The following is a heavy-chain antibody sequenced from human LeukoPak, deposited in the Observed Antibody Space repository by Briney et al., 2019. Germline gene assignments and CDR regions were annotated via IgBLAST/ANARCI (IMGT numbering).Heavy chain of an antibody. V-gene: IGHV3-23*01. CDR3: AKGVGYCSGGSCQQFDY. CDR1: GFTFSGYG. Sequence: GGTLRLSCAASGFTFSGYGMSWVRQAPGKGLKWVSAISGSGGSTYYADSVRGRITISRDNSKNTLYLQMNSLRAEDTAVYYCAKGVGYCSGGSCQQFDYWGQGTLVTVSS. D-gene: IGHD2-15*01. J-gene: IGHJ4*02. CDR2: ISGSGGST.